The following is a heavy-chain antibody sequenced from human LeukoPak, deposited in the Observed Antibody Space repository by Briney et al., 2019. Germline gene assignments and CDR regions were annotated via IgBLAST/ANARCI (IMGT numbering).Heavy chain of an antibody. CDR2: IWYDGSNK. Sequence: GGSLRPSCAASGFTFSSYGMHWVRQAPGKGLEWVAVIWYDGSNKYYADSVKGRFTISRDNSKNTLYLQMNSLRAEDTAVYYCARSPRRSLNWFDPWGQGTLVTVSS. J-gene: IGHJ5*02. CDR3: ARSPRRSLNWFDP. V-gene: IGHV3-33*01. CDR1: GFTFSSYG.